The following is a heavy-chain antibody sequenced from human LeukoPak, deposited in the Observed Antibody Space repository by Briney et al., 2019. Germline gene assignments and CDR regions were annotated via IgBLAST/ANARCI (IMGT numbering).Heavy chain of an antibody. CDR2: ISGSGGST. Sequence: GGSLRLSCAASGFTFSSYAMSWVRQAPGKGLEWVSAISGSGGSTYYADSVKGRFTISRDNSKNTLYLQMNSLRAEDTAVYYCARVWKGYCSSTSCYPGAFDIWGQGTMVTVSS. CDR3: ARVWKGYCSSTSCYPGAFDI. CDR1: GFTFSSYA. J-gene: IGHJ3*02. D-gene: IGHD2-2*01. V-gene: IGHV3-23*01.